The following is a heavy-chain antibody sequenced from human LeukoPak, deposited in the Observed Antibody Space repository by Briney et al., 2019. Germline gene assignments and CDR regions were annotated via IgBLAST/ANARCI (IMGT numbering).Heavy chain of an antibody. D-gene: IGHD6-19*01. CDR3: TTGQSQGLAVAGTGGFDY. V-gene: IGHV3-15*01. CDR1: GFTFSNAW. Sequence: GGSLRLSCAASGFTFSNAWMSWVRQAPGKGLEWVGRIKSKTDGGTTDYAAPVEGRFTISRDDSKNTLFLQMNSLKTEDTAVYYCTTGQSQGLAVAGTGGFDYWGQGTLVTVSS. J-gene: IGHJ4*02. CDR2: IKSKTDGGTT.